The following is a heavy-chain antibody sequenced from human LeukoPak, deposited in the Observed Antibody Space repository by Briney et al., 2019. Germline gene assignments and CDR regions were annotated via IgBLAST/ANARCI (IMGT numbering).Heavy chain of an antibody. V-gene: IGHV1-18*01. CDR2: ISGYQGST. CDR3: ARGRRTRPNWFDP. Sequence: ASVKVSCKASGYTFTNYGITWVRQAPGQGLEWMGWISGYQGSTKYAQNFQGRVIMTIDTSTSTAYMELSSLRSEDTAVYYCARGRRTRPNWFDPWGQGTLVTVSS. D-gene: IGHD1-7*01. CDR1: GYTFTNYG. J-gene: IGHJ5*02.